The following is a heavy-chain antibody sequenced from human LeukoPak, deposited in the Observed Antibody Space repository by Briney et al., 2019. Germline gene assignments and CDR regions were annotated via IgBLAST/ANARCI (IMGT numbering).Heavy chain of an antibody. D-gene: IGHD3-3*01. Sequence: GGSLRLSCAASGFTFSRYWMHWVRQTPRKGLVWVSRINPDGRSTTYADSVKGRFTISRDNSKNTLYLQMNSLRAEDTAVYYCAKVEIFGVVTYYYYMDVWGKGTTVTVSS. CDR1: GFTFSRYW. CDR3: AKVEIFGVVTYYYYMDV. J-gene: IGHJ6*03. V-gene: IGHV3-74*01. CDR2: INPDGRST.